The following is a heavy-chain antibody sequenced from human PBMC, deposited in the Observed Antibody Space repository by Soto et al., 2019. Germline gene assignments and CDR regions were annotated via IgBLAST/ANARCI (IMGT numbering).Heavy chain of an antibody. Sequence: SETLSLTCTVSGGSISSYYWSWIRQPPGKGLEWIGYIYYSGSTNYNPSLKSRVTISVDTSKNQFSLKLSSVTAADTAVYYCARQTNWNDLAWFDPWGQGTLVTVSS. CDR3: ARQTNWNDLAWFDP. D-gene: IGHD1-20*01. CDR1: GGSISSYY. CDR2: IYYSGST. V-gene: IGHV4-59*08. J-gene: IGHJ5*02.